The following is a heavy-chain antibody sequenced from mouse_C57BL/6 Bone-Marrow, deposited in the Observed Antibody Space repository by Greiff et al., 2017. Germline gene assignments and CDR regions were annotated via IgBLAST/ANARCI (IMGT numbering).Heavy chain of an antibody. V-gene: IGHV14-1*01. CDR2: IYPEDGDT. J-gene: IGHJ2*01. CDR3: TTPYGEY. CDR1: GFNIKDYY. D-gene: IGHD1-1*02. Sequence: EVKLQQSGAELVRPGASVKLSCTASGFNIKDYYMHWVKQRPEQGLEGIGRIYPEDGDTEYAPKFQGKATMTAETSSNTAYLQLSRLTSEDTAVYYCTTPYGEYWGQGTTLTVSS.